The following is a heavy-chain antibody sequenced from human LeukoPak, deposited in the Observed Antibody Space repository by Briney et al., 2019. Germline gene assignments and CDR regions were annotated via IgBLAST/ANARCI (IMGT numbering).Heavy chain of an antibody. CDR3: ASLYSSGWYEGRLAFDI. CDR1: GGSISSYY. Sequence: PSETLSLTCTVSGGSISSYYWSWIRQPPGKGLEWIGYIYYSGSTNYNPSLKSRVTISVDTSKNQFSLKLSSVTAADTAVYYCASLYSSGWYEGRLAFDIWGQGTMVTVSS. J-gene: IGHJ3*02. CDR2: IYYSGST. D-gene: IGHD6-19*01. V-gene: IGHV4-59*08.